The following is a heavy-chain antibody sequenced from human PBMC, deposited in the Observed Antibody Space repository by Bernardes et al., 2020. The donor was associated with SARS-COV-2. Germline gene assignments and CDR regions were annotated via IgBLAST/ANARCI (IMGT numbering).Heavy chain of an antibody. V-gene: IGHV3-74*01. CDR1: GFTFSTYW. D-gene: IGHD3-10*01. CDR3: ARGGGGSTYGFGDY. CDR2: IGPDGSIT. Sequence: GGSLRLSCAASGFTFSTYWIHWVRQAPGKGLEWLSRIGPDGSITNYADSVRGRFTISRDNAKNTLYLQMSALRAEDTAVYYCARGGGGSTYGFGDYWGLGTLVTVSS. J-gene: IGHJ4*02.